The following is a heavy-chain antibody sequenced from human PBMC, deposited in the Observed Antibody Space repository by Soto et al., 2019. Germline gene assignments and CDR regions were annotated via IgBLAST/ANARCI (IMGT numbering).Heavy chain of an antibody. V-gene: IGHV5-51*01. CDR2: IYPSDSDT. Sequence: GESLKISCKGSGYNFAGYWIAWVRQMPGKGLELMGIIYPSDSDTRYRPSFQGQVTISADKSISSAYLQWSSLRASDTAMCYCARGGVSTRTFDYWGQGTPVTVYS. CDR1: GYNFAGYW. D-gene: IGHD3-3*01. J-gene: IGHJ4*02. CDR3: ARGGVSTRTFDY.